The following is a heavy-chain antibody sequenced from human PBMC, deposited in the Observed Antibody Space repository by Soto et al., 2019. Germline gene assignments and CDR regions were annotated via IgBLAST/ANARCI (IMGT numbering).Heavy chain of an antibody. CDR3: ARVEKDYFEY. CDR1: IGSISSYY. Sequence: SYTLSLTCTVSIGSISSYYWSLIRQPPGKGLEWIGYIYYSGSTNYNPSLKSRVTISVDTSKNQFSLKLSSVTAADTAVYYCARVEKDYFEYWGQRTLVTVSS. V-gene: IGHV4-59*01. CDR2: IYYSGST. J-gene: IGHJ4*02.